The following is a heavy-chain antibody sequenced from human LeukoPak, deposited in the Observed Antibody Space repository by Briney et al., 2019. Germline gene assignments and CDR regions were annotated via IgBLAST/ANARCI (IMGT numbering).Heavy chain of an antibody. CDR1: GFTFSSYG. J-gene: IGHJ4*02. Sequence: GGSLRLSCAASGFTFSSYGMSWVRQAPGKGVEWVLAISGSGGSTYYADSVKGRFTISRDNSKNTLYLQMNSLRAEDTAVYYCAKEYYYDSSGYSLFDYWGQGTLVTVSS. CDR3: AKEYYYDSSGYSLFDY. V-gene: IGHV3-23*01. D-gene: IGHD3-22*01. CDR2: ISGSGGST.